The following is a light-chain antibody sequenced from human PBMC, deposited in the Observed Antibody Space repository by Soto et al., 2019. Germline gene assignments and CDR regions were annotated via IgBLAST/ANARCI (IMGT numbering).Light chain of an antibody. CDR2: AAS. J-gene: IGKJ4*01. CDR1: QDISNF. Sequence: EIQLTPSPSFLSASLGDGVTITCRSSQDISNFLAWYQQKPGKAPKLLIYAASTLQSGVPSRFSGSGSGREFTTTISSLQPEDFATYHCQQLNSYPIDTFGGGTKVDIK. V-gene: IGKV1-9*01. CDR3: QQLNSYPIDT.